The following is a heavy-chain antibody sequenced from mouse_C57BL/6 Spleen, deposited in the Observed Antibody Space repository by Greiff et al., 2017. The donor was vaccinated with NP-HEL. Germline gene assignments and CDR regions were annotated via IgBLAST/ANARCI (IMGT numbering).Heavy chain of an antibody. Sequence: DVKLQESGPGLVKPSQSLSLTCSATGFSFTSGDFWYWIRQFPGNLLEWMGYISYDGSTNYHPSLKNRISITRDTSKNQIFLTLKSVTSEDTAPYYCARVYYSSSYHYAMDYWGQGTSVPVSS. CDR3: ARVYYSSSYHYAMDY. J-gene: IGHJ4*01. CDR2: ISYDGST. D-gene: IGHD1-1*01. V-gene: IGHV3-6*01. CDR1: GFSFTSGDF.